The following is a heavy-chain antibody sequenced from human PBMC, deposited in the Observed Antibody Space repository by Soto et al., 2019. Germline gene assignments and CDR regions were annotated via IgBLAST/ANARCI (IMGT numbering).Heavy chain of an antibody. V-gene: IGHV2-5*02. J-gene: IGHJ4*02. CDR3: AHRRTGDLIDY. CDR1: GFSLTTRGVG. CDR2: IYWDDDR. Sequence: QITLKESGPALVKPTQTLTLTCTFSGFSLTTRGVGVGWIRQPPRKALEWLALIYWDDDRRYSPSLKSRLTXTXXTSKTQVVLTMTNMGPVDTATYYCAHRRTGDLIDYLGQGTLVTVSS. D-gene: IGHD2-21*01.